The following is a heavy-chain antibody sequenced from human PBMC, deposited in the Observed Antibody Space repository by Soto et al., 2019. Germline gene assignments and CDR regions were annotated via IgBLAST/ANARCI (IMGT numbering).Heavy chain of an antibody. CDR2: ISSDSSDT. V-gene: IGHV3-11*03. CDR1: GFTVSGYY. J-gene: IGHJ3*02. D-gene: IGHD6-13*01. CDR3: VTGQQVRMADI. Sequence: QVQLLESGGGLVKAGGSLRLSCAASGFTVSGYYMGWIRQPPGKGLEWISYISSDSSDTNHADSVKGRFTVSRDNAKNSLYLKMNSLRAEDTAVYLCVTGQQVRMADIWGQGTMVTVSS.